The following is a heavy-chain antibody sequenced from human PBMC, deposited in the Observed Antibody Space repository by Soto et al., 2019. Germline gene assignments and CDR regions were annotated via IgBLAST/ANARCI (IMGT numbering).Heavy chain of an antibody. CDR2: INSDGSST. CDR3: ARVFGYQLRFYYYGMDV. V-gene: IGHV3-74*02. CDR1: GFTFSSYA. D-gene: IGHD2-2*01. J-gene: IGHJ6*02. Sequence: VQLVESGGGVVQPGRSLRLSCAASGFTFSSYAMHWVRQAPGKGLEWVSRINSDGSSTSYADSVKGRFTISRDNAKNTLYLQMNSLRAEDTAVYYCARVFGYQLRFYYYGMDVWGQGTTVTVSS.